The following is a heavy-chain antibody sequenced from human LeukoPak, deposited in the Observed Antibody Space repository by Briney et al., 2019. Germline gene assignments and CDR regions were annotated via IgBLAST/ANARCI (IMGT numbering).Heavy chain of an antibody. J-gene: IGHJ4*02. V-gene: IGHV1-69*05. CDR1: GGTFSSYA. D-gene: IGHD6-13*01. CDR2: IIPIFGTA. CDR3: ARGPYSSSWYGFDY. Sequence: SVKVSCKASGGTFSSYAIRWVRQAPGQGLEWMGGIIPIFGTANYAQKFQGRVTITTDESTSTAYMELSSLRSDDTAVYYCARGPYSSSWYGFDYWGQGTLVTVSS.